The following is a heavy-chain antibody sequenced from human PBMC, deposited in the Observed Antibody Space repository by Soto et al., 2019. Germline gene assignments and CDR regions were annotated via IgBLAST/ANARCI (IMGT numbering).Heavy chain of an antibody. CDR1: GDSVSSNSAA. J-gene: IGHJ6*02. CDR3: ARDRPSYCSGGSCYLWGWGYYYYYGMDV. D-gene: IGHD2-15*01. V-gene: IGHV6-1*01. CDR2: TYYRSKWYN. Sequence: KQSPTLSLTCAISGDSVSSNSAAWNWIRQSPSRGLEWLGRTYYRSKWYNDYAVSVKSRITINPDTSKNQFSLQLTSVTPEDTAVYYCARDRPSYCSGGSCYLWGWGYYYYYGMDVWGQGTTVTVSS.